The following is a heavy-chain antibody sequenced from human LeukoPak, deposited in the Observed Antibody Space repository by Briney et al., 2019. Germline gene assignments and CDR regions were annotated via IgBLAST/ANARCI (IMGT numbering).Heavy chain of an antibody. V-gene: IGHV4-59*01. CDR3: ARHTRGDDAFDI. CDR2: IYYSGST. D-gene: IGHD3-10*01. CDR1: GGPMSSYY. J-gene: IGHJ3*02. Sequence: WETLSLPCTVSGGPMSSYYWLWMRQPPGRGLEWMGYIYYSGSTNYNPSLKSRVTISVDTSKNQFSLKLSSVTRADTAVNYGARHTRGDDAFDIWGQGTMVTVSS.